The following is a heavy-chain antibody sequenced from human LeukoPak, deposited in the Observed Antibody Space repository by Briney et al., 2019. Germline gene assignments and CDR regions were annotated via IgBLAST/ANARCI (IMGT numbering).Heavy chain of an antibody. CDR1: GYTFTSYG. CDR3: ARDYCSSTSCYWFDP. D-gene: IGHD2-2*01. V-gene: IGHV1-18*01. Sequence: GPSVKVSCKASGYTFTSYGISWVRQAPGQGLEWMGWISAYNGNTNYAQKLQGRVTMTTDTSTSTAYMELRSLRADDTAVYYCARDYCSSTSCYWFDPWGQGTLVTVSS. J-gene: IGHJ5*02. CDR2: ISAYNGNT.